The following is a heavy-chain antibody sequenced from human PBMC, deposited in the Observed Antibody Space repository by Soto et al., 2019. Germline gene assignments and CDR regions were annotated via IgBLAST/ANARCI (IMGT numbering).Heavy chain of an antibody. J-gene: IGHJ6*02. D-gene: IGHD3-9*01. CDR1: GFTFSSYA. V-gene: IGHV3-23*01. Sequence: GGSLRLSCAASGFTFSSYAMSWVRQAPGKGLEWVSAISGSGGSTYYADSVKGRFTISRDNSKNTLYLQMNSLRAEDTAVYYCAKEMAYDILTGYSDYGMDVWGQGTTVTVSS. CDR2: ISGSGGST. CDR3: AKEMAYDILTGYSDYGMDV.